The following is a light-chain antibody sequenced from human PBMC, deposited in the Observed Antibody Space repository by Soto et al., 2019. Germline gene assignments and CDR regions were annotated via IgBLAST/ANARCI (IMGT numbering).Light chain of an antibody. CDR2: EVS. J-gene: IGLJ1*01. CDR3: CSYAGSSTYV. CDR1: SSDVVSYNL. Sequence: QSVLTQRASVYVSPGQPMTISCTRTSSDVVSYNLVSWYQQHPRKAPKLMIYEVSKRLSGVSNRFSGSKSGNTVSLTISGLQAEDEADYYCCSYAGSSTYVFGTGTKVTVL. V-gene: IGLV2-23*02.